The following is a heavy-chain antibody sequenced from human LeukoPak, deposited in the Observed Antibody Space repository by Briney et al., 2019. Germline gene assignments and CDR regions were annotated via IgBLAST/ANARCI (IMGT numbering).Heavy chain of an antibody. CDR1: GYTFTSYA. CDR2: INTNTGNP. J-gene: IGHJ4*02. D-gene: IGHD3-10*01. V-gene: IGHV7-4-1*02. CDR3: AISPLLWFGEADFDY. Sequence: ASVKVSCKASGYTFTSYAMNWVRQAPGQGLEWMGWINTNTGNPTYAQGFTGRFVFSLDTSVSTAYLQISSLKAEDTAVYYCAISPLLWFGEADFDYWGQGTLVTVSS.